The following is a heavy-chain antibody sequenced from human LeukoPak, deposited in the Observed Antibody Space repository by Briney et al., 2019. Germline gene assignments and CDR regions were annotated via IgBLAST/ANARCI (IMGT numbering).Heavy chain of an antibody. D-gene: IGHD3-10*01. V-gene: IGHV3-48*04. J-gene: IGHJ4*02. CDR1: GIYD. Sequence: PGGSLRLSCAASGIYDMSWVRQAPGKGLEWVSYISSSSSTIYYADSVKGRFTISRDNAKNSLYLQMNSLRAEDTAVYYCARGTAGMVRGVVDYWGQGTLVTVSS. CDR2: ISSSSSTI. CDR3: ARGTAGMVRGVVDY.